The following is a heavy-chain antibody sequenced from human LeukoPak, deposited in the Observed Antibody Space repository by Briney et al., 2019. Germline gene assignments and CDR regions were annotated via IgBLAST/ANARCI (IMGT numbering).Heavy chain of an antibody. CDR1: GFTFDDYA. V-gene: IGHV3-9*01. D-gene: IGHD2-2*01. CDR3: AKDGSAHCSSTSCYFDY. J-gene: IGHJ4*02. CDR2: ISWNSGSI. Sequence: GRSLRLSCAASGFTFDDYAMHWVRQAPGKGLEWVSGISWNSGSIGYADSVKGRFTISRDNAKNSLYLQMNSLRAEDTALYYCAKDGSAHCSSTSCYFDYWGQGTLVTVSS.